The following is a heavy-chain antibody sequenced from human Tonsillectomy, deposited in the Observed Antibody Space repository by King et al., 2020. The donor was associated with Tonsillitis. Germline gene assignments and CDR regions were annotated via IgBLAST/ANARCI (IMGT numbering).Heavy chain of an antibody. CDR2: IYWDDDM. CDR3: SHSDPEIRHGYNF. Sequence: HITLKESGPTLVKPTQTLTLTCTFSGFSLSTSGVGVGWIRQPPGKAPEWLAVIYWDDDMRYRSSLQSRLTITKDTAKNQLALTMTNMDPVETATYYCSHSDPEIRHGYNFWGQGILVTVSS. J-gene: IGHJ1*01. CDR1: GFSLSTSGVG. V-gene: IGHV2-5*02. D-gene: IGHD5-24*01.